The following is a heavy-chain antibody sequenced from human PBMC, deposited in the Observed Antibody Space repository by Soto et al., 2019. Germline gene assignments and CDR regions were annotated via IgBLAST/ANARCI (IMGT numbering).Heavy chain of an antibody. J-gene: IGHJ4*02. CDR2: ISYDGSNK. CDR3: AKDAPRYSGFDFSQ. Sequence: VQLVESGGGVVQPGRSLRLSCEASGFSLSTYGMHWVRQAPGKGLEWVAVISYDGSNKYHADSVKGRFTISRDNSRNTLYLQMNRLRLDDTAVYYCAKDAPRYSGFDFSQWGQGTLVTVSS. V-gene: IGHV3-30*18. CDR1: GFSLSTYG. D-gene: IGHD5-12*01.